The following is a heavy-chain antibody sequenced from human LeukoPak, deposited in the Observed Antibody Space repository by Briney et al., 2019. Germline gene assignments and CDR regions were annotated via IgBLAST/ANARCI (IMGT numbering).Heavy chain of an antibody. Sequence: ASVKVSCKASGYTFTSYYMHWVRQAPGQGLEWMGWINPNSGGTNYAQKFQGRVTMTRDTSISTAYMELSRLRSDDTAVYYCAIDQEGLTSTTVAGTVDYWGQGTLVTVSS. CDR3: AIDQEGLTSTTVAGTVDY. D-gene: IGHD6-19*01. CDR1: GYTFTSYY. CDR2: INPNSGGT. J-gene: IGHJ4*02. V-gene: IGHV1-2*02.